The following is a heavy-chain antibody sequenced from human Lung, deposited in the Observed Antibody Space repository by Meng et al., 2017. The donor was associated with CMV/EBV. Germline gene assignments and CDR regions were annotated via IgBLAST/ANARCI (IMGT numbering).Heavy chain of an antibody. V-gene: IGHV1-69*10. D-gene: IGHD2-8*01. Sequence: KISCKASGGTFSSYAISWVRQAPGQGLEWMGGIIPILGIANYAQKFQGRVTITADKSTSTAYMELSSLRSEDTAVYYCARDLNGGSPSGGWFDPWGHGTXVTVSS. J-gene: IGHJ5*02. CDR3: ARDLNGGSPSGGWFDP. CDR1: GGTFSSYA. CDR2: IIPILGIA.